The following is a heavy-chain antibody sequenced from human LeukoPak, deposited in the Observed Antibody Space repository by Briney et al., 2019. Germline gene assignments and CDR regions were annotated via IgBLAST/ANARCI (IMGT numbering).Heavy chain of an antibody. CDR1: GFTFSSYA. CDR2: ISYDGSNK. V-gene: IGHV3-30*01. J-gene: IGHJ6*03. CDR3: ARGHLGELRRGDYYYMDV. Sequence: GRSLRLSCAASGFTFSSYAMHWVRQAPGKGLEWVAVISYDGSNKYYADSVKGRFTISRDNSKNTLYLQMNSLRAEDTAVYYCARGHLGELRRGDYYYMDVWGKGTTVTVSS. D-gene: IGHD1-26*01.